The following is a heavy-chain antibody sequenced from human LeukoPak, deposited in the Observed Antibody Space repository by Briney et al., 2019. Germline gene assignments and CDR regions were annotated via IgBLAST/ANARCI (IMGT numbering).Heavy chain of an antibody. CDR2: ISGSGGST. CDR3: AKGGARPKITMVRGAKDYYYGMDV. CDR1: GFTFSSYA. D-gene: IGHD3-10*01. V-gene: IGHV3-23*01. Sequence: GGSLRLSCAASGFTFSSYAMSWVRQAPGKGLEWVSAISGSGGSTYYADSVKGRFTISRDNPKNTLYLQMNSLRAEDTAVYYCAKGGARPKITMVRGAKDYYYGMDVWGKGTTVTVSS. J-gene: IGHJ6*04.